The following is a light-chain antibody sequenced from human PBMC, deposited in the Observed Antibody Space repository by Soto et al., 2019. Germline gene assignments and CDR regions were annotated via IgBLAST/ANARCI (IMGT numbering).Light chain of an antibody. Sequence: EIVLTQSPATLSMFPGERATLSCWASESVSTYLAWYQQKPGRAPRLLIYGTSNRATDIPARFSGSGSETRFTLTISGLEPEDFAVYFCQQHNKWPLTFGGGTKVEIK. CDR1: ESVSTY. J-gene: IGKJ4*01. CDR2: GTS. CDR3: QQHNKWPLT. V-gene: IGKV3-11*01.